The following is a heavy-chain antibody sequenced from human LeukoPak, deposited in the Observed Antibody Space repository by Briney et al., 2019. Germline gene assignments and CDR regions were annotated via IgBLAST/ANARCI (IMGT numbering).Heavy chain of an antibody. CDR2: INPSGGST. CDR1: GYTFTSYY. D-gene: IGHD3-16*02. J-gene: IGHJ4*02. CDR3: ARDSTGDYVWGSYRLPDY. Sequence: ASVKVSCKASGYTFTSYYMLWVRQAPGQGLEWMGIINPSGGSTSYAQKFQGRVTMTRDTSTSTVYMELSSLRSEDTAVYYCARDSTGDYVWGSYRLPDYWGQGTLVTVSS. V-gene: IGHV1-46*01.